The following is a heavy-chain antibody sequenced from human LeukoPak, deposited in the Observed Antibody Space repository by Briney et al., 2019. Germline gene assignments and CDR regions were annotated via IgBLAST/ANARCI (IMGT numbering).Heavy chain of an antibody. CDR1: GGSFSGYY. J-gene: IGHJ2*01. Sequence: SETLSLTCAVYGGSFSGYYWSWIRQPPGKGLEWIGEINHSGSTNYNPSLKSRVTISVDTSKNQFSLKLSSVTAADTAVYYCARDRWGPPYWYFDLWGRGTLVTVSS. V-gene: IGHV4-34*01. CDR3: ARDRWGPPYWYFDL. D-gene: IGHD2-21*02. CDR2: INHSGST.